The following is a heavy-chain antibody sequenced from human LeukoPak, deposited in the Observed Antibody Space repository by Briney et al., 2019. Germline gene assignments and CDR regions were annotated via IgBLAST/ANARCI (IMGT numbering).Heavy chain of an antibody. D-gene: IGHD6-6*01. CDR2: IYYSGST. CDR3: ARGSIAAQNDY. V-gene: IGHV4-59*06. J-gene: IGHJ4*02. CDR1: GGSISSYY. Sequence: SETLSLTCTVSGGSISSYYWSWIRQHPGKGLEWIGYIYYSGSTYYNPSLKSRVTISVDTSKNQFSLKLSSVTAADTAVYYCARGSIAAQNDYWGQGTLVTVSS.